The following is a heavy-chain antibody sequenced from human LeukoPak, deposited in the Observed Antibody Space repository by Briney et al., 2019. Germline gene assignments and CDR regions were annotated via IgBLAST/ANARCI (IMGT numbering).Heavy chain of an antibody. Sequence: GGSLRLSCVASGFTFSNYAMNWVRQAPGKGLEWVSTVSSSGGGTYYADSVKGRFTISRDNSKNTLYLQMNSLRAEDTAVYYCAKDSQQLVLYNWFDPWGQGTLVTVSS. V-gene: IGHV3-23*01. CDR2: VSSSGGGT. J-gene: IGHJ5*02. D-gene: IGHD6-13*01. CDR3: AKDSQQLVLYNWFDP. CDR1: GFTFSNYA.